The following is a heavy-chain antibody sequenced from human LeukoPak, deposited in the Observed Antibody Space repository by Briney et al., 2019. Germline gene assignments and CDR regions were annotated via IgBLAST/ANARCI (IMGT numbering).Heavy chain of an antibody. CDR2: ISGSGGST. Sequence: GGSLRLSCSASGFTFSSYAMHWVRQAPGKGLEWVSAISGSGGSTYYADSVKGRFTISRDNSKNTLYLQMNSLRAEDTAVYYCAKARLRFWKNLYYYYGMDVWGQGTTVTVSS. CDR3: AKARLRFWKNLYYYYGMDV. V-gene: IGHV3-23*01. CDR1: GFTFSSYA. D-gene: IGHD3-3*01. J-gene: IGHJ6*02.